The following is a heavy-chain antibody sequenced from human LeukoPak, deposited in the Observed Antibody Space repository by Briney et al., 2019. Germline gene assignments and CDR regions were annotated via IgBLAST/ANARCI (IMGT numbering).Heavy chain of an antibody. D-gene: IGHD1-26*01. CDR2: IIPIFGTA. CDR3: ATVVGATYWYFDL. J-gene: IGHJ2*01. CDR1: GGTFSSYA. Sequence: ASVKVSCKASGGTFSSYAISWVRQAPGQGLEWMGGIIPIFGTANYAQKFQDRVTITADKSTSTAYMELSSLRSEDTAVYYCATVVGATYWYFDLWGRGTLVTVSS. V-gene: IGHV1-69*06.